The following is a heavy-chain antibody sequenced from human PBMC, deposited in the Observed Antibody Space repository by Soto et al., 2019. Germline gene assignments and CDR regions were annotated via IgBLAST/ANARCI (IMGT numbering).Heavy chain of an antibody. CDR3: ARAEGVCSGGSCYHYYYSYMDV. Sequence: QVQLVQSGAEVKKPGASVKVSCKASGYTFTSYGISWVRQAPGQGLEWMGWISAYNGNTNYAQKLQGRVTRTTDTSTSPAYMERRGLRSDETAVYYCARAEGVCSGGSCYHYYYSYMDVWGKGTTVTVSS. CDR2: ISAYNGNT. CDR1: GYTFTSYG. V-gene: IGHV1-18*01. D-gene: IGHD2-15*01. J-gene: IGHJ6*03.